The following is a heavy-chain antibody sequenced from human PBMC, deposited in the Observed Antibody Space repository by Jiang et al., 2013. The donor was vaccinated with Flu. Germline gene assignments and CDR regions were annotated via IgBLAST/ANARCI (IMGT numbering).Heavy chain of an antibody. CDR2: DSDT. J-gene: IGHJ3*01. Sequence: DSDTRYSPSFQGQVTISADKSISTAYLQWSSLKAADTAMYYCARHAFPYGWANSFDLWGQGAMVTLSS. D-gene: IGHD6-19*01. CDR3: ARHAFPYGWANSFDL. V-gene: IGHV5-51*01.